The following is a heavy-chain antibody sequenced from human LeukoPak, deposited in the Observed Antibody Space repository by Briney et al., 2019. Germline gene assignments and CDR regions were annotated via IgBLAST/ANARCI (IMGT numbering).Heavy chain of an antibody. CDR2: INTDGSVT. CDR1: GITFSTFW. J-gene: IGHJ4*02. Sequence: PGGSLRLSCAASGITFSTFWMHWVRQAPGEGLVWVSRINTDGSVTSYADSVEGRFTISRDNAKNMLYLQMNDLRAEDTAVYYCVTDRYSDSAFGDWGQGTLVTVSS. CDR3: VTDRYSDSAFGD. D-gene: IGHD1-26*01. V-gene: IGHV3-74*01.